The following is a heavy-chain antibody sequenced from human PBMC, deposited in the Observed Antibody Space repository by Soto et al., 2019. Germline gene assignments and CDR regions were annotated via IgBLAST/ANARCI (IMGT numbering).Heavy chain of an antibody. J-gene: IGHJ4*02. CDR1: GGSISDGAYY. D-gene: IGHD2-21*01. V-gene: IGHV4-30-4*01. Sequence: QVQLQESGPGLVKPSQTLSLTCTVSGGSISDGAYYWSWIRQPPGKGLEWIGHIYNSGNTYNNPSLRSRLTISLDTSKSQFSLNLTSVTAADTAVYSCATGLSGDKVAHWGQGTLVTLSS. CDR3: ATGLSGDKVAH. CDR2: IYNSGNT.